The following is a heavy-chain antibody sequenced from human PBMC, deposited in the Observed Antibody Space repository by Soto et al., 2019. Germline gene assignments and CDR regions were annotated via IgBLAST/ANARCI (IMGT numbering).Heavy chain of an antibody. CDR1: GHTFTSYG. CDR3: ARDGVAGVPPDCFYYYGMDV. V-gene: IGHV1-18*04. D-gene: IGHD6-19*01. J-gene: IGHJ6*02. Sequence: QVQLVQSGAEAKKPGASVKVSCEASGHTFTSYGISWVRQAPGQGLEWMGWISTYKGNTNYAQKFQGRVTLTTDTFTSTGYMELRSLRSDDTAIYYCARDGVAGVPPDCFYYYGMDVWGQGTTVTVS. CDR2: ISTYKGNT.